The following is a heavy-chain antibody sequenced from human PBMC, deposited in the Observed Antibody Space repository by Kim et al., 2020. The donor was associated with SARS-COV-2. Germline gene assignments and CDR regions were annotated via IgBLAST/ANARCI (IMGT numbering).Heavy chain of an antibody. CDR3: ARANNGSYDSPVDYFG. J-gene: IGHJ4*01. Sequence: GGSLRLSCAASGFTFSSYAMSWVRQAPGKGLEWVSVISYSGSNKYYADSVKGRFTISRDNSKNTLYLQMNSLRAEDTAVYYCARANNGSYDSPVDYFG. D-gene: IGHD1-26*01. CDR1: GFTFSSYA. CDR2: ISYSGSNK. V-gene: IGHV3-30-3*01.